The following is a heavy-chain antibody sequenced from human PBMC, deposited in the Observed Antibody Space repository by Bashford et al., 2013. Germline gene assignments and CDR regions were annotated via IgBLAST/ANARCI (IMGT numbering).Heavy chain of an antibody. J-gene: IGHJ4*02. Sequence: SETLSLTCAVSGDSMSSDDWWSWVRQAPGKGLEWIGETSHSGDTNYQPSLKSRVTISVDKSRNQFSLKVSYVTAADTAVYYCARVVLTNYYDSSGYPRCYFDYWGQGTLVTVSS. CDR2: TSHSGDT. CDR3: ARVVLTNYYDSSGYPRCYFDY. CDR1: GDSMSSDDW. V-gene: IGHV4-4*02. D-gene: IGHD3-22*01.